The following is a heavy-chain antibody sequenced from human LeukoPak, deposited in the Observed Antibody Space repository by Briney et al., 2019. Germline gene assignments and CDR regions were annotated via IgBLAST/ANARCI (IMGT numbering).Heavy chain of an antibody. CDR2: IYSGGGT. J-gene: IGHJ4*02. D-gene: IGHD3-22*01. CDR1: GFIVSNNY. CDR3: ARGCYYERSGYCPFDY. V-gene: IGHV3-53*01. Sequence: GGSLRLSCAASGFIVSNNYMNWVRQAPGKGLEGVSIIYSGGGTYYADSVKGRFTISRDNSKNTLYLQMNSLRADDTAVYYCARGCYYERSGYCPFDYWGPGTLVTVSS.